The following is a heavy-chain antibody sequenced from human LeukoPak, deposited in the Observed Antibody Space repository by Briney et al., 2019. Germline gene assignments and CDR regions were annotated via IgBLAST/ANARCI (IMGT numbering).Heavy chain of an antibody. D-gene: IGHD3-3*01. Sequence: GASVKVSCKASGGTFSSYAISWVRQAPGQGLEWMGGIIPIFGTANYAQKFQGRVTMTRDTSTSTVYMELSSLRSEDTAVYYCARAAEPDFWSGYLLDYWGQGTLVTVSS. V-gene: IGHV1-69*05. CDR2: IIPIFGTA. CDR1: GGTFSSYA. CDR3: ARAAEPDFWSGYLLDY. J-gene: IGHJ4*02.